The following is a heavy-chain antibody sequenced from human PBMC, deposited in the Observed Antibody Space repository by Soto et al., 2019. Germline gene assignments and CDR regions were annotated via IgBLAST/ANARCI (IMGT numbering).Heavy chain of an antibody. CDR3: ARDILFENWFAP. Sequence: ASVKVSCKASGYTFTSYYMHWVRQAPGQGLEWMGWISGYNDNTNYAQKFRGRVTLTTDTSTGTAYMELRRLKSDDTAVYYCARDILFENWFAPWGQGTLVTVSS. V-gene: IGHV1-18*04. J-gene: IGHJ5*02. CDR1: GYTFTSYY. CDR2: ISGYNDNT.